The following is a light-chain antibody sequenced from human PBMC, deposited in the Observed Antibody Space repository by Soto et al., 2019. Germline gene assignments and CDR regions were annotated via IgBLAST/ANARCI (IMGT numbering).Light chain of an antibody. CDR1: SSDVGSYNL. CDR2: EVT. CDR3: CSYVGGSTPYVI. Sequence: QSALTQPASVSGSPGQSITISCTGTSSDVGSYNLVSWYQQHPGKAPKLMMYEVTKRPSGISNRFSGSKSGDTASLTISGLQAEDEADYYCCSYVGGSTPYVIFGGGTKLTVL. J-gene: IGLJ2*01. V-gene: IGLV2-23*02.